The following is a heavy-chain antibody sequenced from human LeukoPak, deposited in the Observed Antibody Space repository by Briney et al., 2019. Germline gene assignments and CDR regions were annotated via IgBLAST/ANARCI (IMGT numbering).Heavy chain of an antibody. CDR3: ARDQGAVAGIDP. V-gene: IGHV4-39*07. CDR2: IYYSGTT. Sequence: SETLSLTCTVSGGSISSSSYFWGWIRQPPGKGLEWIGSIYYSGTTYYNPSLESRVTISIDTSKNQFSVKLTSVTAADTAVYYCARDQGAVAGIDPWGQGTLVTVSS. D-gene: IGHD6-19*01. CDR1: GGSISSSSYF. J-gene: IGHJ5*02.